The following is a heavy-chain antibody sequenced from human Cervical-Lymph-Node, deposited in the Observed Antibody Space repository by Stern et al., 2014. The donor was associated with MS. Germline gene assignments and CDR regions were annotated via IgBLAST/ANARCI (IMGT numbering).Heavy chain of an antibody. V-gene: IGHV1-69*18. J-gene: IGHJ4*02. CDR1: AGTFGSSG. CDR2: IIPTFATV. D-gene: IGHD6-19*01. Sequence: VQLLESGAEVKKPGSSVKVSCETSAGTFGSSGFSWVRQAPGQGLEWMGSIIPTFATVHSAQIFQGRVTITADATTSTVFMELSSLTSGDTAIYYCARESPVPGLDFWGQGTQVTVSP. CDR3: ARESPVPGLDF.